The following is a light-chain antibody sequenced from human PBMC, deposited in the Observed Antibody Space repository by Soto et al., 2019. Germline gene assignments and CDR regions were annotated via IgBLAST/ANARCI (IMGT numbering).Light chain of an antibody. V-gene: IGLV7-46*01. Sequence: QTVVTQEPSLTVSPGGTVTLTCGSSTGAVTSNHHPYWFQQKAGQAPRTLIYDTSNKHSWTPARFSGSLLGDKAALTLSGAQPEDEAQYYCLLSCNAARVFGGGTKLTVL. CDR3: LLSCNAARV. J-gene: IGLJ2*01. CDR2: DTS. CDR1: TGAVTSNHH.